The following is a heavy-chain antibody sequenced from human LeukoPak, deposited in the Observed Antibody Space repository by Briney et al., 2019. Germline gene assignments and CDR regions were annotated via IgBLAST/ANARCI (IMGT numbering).Heavy chain of an antibody. CDR3: ARLAMMSSQVKTDI. CDR1: GYSISSGYY. J-gene: IGHJ3*02. CDR2: IHHSGST. D-gene: IGHD3-16*01. V-gene: IGHV4-38-2*01. Sequence: SETLTLTCGVSGYSISSGYYWGWIRQPPGKGLEWIGSIHHSGSTYYNPSLKSRVTILVDTSKNQFSLKLASVTAADTAVFYCARLAMMSSQVKTDIWGQGTMDTVSS.